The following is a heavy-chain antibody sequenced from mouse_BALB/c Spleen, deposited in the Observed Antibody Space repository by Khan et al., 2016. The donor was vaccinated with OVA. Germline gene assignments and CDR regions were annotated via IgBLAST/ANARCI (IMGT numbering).Heavy chain of an antibody. CDR3: ARRGLRWDFDY. J-gene: IGHJ2*01. CDR2: INPSTGYT. D-gene: IGHD1-1*01. CDR1: GCTFINYW. Sequence: QVQLKESGAELAKPGASVKMSCKAFGCTFINYWILWIKQRPGQGLEWIGYINPSTGYTEYNQNFKDKATLTADISSSTAYMQLSSLTSEDSAVYYCARRGLRWDFDYWGQGTTLTVSS. V-gene: IGHV1-7*01.